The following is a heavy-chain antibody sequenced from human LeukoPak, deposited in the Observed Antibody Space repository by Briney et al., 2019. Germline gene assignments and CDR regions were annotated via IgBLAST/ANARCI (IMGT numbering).Heavy chain of an antibody. J-gene: IGHJ6*02. D-gene: IGHD3-10*01. CDR3: ARGLATYGSGNYYYYGMDV. CDR2: IHSGGRT. CDR1: GFTVSSNY. V-gene: IGHV3-66*01. Sequence: PGGSLRLSCAASGFTVSSNYMSWVRQAPGKGLEWVSVIHSGGRTYYADSVKGRFTISRDNSKNTLYLQMNSLRAEDTAVYYCARGLATYGSGNYYYYGMDVWGQGTTVTVSS.